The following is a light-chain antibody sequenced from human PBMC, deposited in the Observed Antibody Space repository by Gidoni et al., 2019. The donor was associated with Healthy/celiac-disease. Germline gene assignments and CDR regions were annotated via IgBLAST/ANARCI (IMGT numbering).Light chain of an antibody. CDR3: QQRSNWPPLYT. CDR2: DAS. CDR1: QSVSSY. Sequence: EIVLTQSPATLSLSPGERATLPCRASQSVSSYLAGYQQKPGQAPRLLIYDASNRATGIPARFSGSGSGTDFSLTISSLEPEDFAVYYCQQRSNWPPLYTFGQGTKLEIK. V-gene: IGKV3-11*01. J-gene: IGKJ2*01.